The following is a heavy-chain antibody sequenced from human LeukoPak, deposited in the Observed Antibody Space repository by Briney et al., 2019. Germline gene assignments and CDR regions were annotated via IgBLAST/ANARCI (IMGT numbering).Heavy chain of an antibody. CDR2: MNPNSGNT. CDR1: GYTFTSYG. J-gene: IGHJ4*02. CDR3: ARGHSRDGYNFDY. V-gene: IGHV1-8*02. Sequence: ASVKVSCKASGYTFTSYGISWVRQAPGQGLEWMGWMNPNSGNTGYAQKFQGRVTMTRNTSISTAYMELSSLRSEDTAVYYCARGHSRDGYNFDYWGQGTLVTVSS. D-gene: IGHD5-24*01.